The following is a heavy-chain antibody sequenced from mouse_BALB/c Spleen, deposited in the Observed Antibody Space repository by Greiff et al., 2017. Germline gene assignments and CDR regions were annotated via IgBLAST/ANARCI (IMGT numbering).Heavy chain of an antibody. Sequence: EVMLVESGGSLVKPGGSLKLSCAASGFTFSSYAMSWVRQTPEKRLEWVASISSGGSTYYPDSVKGRFTISRDNARNILYLQMSSLRSEDTAMYYCARGRGNYDYWGQGTTLTVSS. CDR2: ISSGGST. CDR1: GFTFSSYA. V-gene: IGHV5-6-5*01. CDR3: ARGRGNYDY. D-gene: IGHD2-1*01. J-gene: IGHJ2*01.